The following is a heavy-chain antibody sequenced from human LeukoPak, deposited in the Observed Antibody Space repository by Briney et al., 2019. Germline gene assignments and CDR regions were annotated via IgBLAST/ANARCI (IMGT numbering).Heavy chain of an antibody. D-gene: IGHD3-9*01. CDR2: ISAYNGNT. V-gene: IGHV1-18*01. J-gene: IGHJ3*02. CDR1: GYTFTSYG. CDR3: ARGGRLRYFDWLLSPDAFDI. Sequence: ASVKVSCKASGYTFTSYGISWVRQAPGQGLEWMGWISAYNGNTNYAQKLQGRVTMTTDTSTSTAYVELRSLRSDDTAVHYCARGGRLRYFDWLLSPDAFDIWGQGTMVTVSS.